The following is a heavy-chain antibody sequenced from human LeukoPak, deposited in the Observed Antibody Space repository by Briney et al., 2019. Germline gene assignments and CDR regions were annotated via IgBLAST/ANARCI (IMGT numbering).Heavy chain of an antibody. J-gene: IGHJ4*02. CDR3: AVGTIFGSPETSDY. D-gene: IGHD3-3*01. CDR1: GYTFTSYG. Sequence: GASVKVSCKASGYTFTSYGISWVRQAPGQGLEWMGWISAYNGNTNYAQNLQGRVTMTTDTSTSTAYMELRSLRSDDTAVYYCAVGTIFGSPETSDYWGQGTLVTVSS. CDR2: ISAYNGNT. V-gene: IGHV1-18*01.